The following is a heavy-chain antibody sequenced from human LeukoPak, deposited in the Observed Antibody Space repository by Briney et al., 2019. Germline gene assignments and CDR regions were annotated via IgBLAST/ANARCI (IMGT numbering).Heavy chain of an antibody. CDR3: AKERGMTTAGTTHFQH. CDR1: GFTFSDYG. D-gene: IGHD6-13*01. CDR2: ISYTGSGT. Sequence: PGGSLRLTCAASGFTFSDYGMHWVRQAPGKGLEWVAVISYTGSGTNYGDSVKGRFTISRDNSKNTLYLQMNSLGAEDTAVYYCAKERGMTTAGTTHFQHWGQGTLVTVSS. V-gene: IGHV3-30*18. J-gene: IGHJ1*01.